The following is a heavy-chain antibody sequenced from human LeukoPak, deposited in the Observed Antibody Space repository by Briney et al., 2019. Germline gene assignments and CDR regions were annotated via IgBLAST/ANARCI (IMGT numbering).Heavy chain of an antibody. Sequence: SGTLSLTCGVSGGSISTTNWWRWVRQPPGQGLEWIGEISLSGLTNYSPSLNSRVTMSLDKPKNQLSLNLSSVTAADTAVYYCSRENGAFSPFGFWGQGTLVTVPS. D-gene: IGHD2-8*01. V-gene: IGHV4-4*02. CDR2: ISLSGLT. J-gene: IGHJ4*02. CDR3: SRENGAFSPFGF. CDR1: GGSISTTNW.